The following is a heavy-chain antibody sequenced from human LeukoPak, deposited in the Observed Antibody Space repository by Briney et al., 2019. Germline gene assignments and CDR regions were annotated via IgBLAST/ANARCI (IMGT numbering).Heavy chain of an antibody. Sequence: PPETLSLTCTVSGDSISSGSYSWGGIRQPPGKGLEWIGSIHYSGSTYYNPSLISRVTISVDTPKNQFSLKLSSVTAADTAVYYCARPLASGWYSWFDPWGQGTLVTVSS. CDR2: IHYSGST. J-gene: IGHJ5*02. V-gene: IGHV4-39*01. D-gene: IGHD6-19*01. CDR1: GDSISSGSYS. CDR3: ARPLASGWYSWFDP.